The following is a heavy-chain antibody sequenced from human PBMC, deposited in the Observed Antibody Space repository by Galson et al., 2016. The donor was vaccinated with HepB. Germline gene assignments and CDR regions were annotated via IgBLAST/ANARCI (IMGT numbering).Heavy chain of an antibody. CDR2: IGVNGANI. J-gene: IGHJ4*02. CDR3: VRDFDY. CDR1: GFTFKTYA. V-gene: IGHV3-23*01. Sequence: SLRLSCAASGFTFKTYAMSWVRQAPGKGLEWVSVIGVNGANIYYADSVKGRFTISRDNSDNTLSLQMNRLRAEDTARYYCVRDFDYWGRGTQVTVSS.